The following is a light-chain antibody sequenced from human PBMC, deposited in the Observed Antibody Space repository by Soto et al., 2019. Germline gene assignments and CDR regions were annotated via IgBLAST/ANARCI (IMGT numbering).Light chain of an antibody. CDR1: QSINKY. CDR3: QQYDNWPPWT. J-gene: IGKJ1*01. CDR2: GAS. Sequence: EIVMTQSPATLSVSPGERATLSCRASQSINKYLAWYQQKPGQAPRLPIFGASTRASGIPARFSGSGSGTEFTLTISSLQSEDFAVYYCQQYDNWPPWTFCQGTKVEFK. V-gene: IGKV3-15*01.